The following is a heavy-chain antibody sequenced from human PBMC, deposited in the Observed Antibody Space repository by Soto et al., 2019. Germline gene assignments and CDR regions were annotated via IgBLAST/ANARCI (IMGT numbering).Heavy chain of an antibody. CDR1: GGSVSSGSYY. CDR2: IYYSGST. J-gene: IGHJ5*02. CDR3: ARVRWELLRGENWFDP. D-gene: IGHD1-26*01. Sequence: QVQLQESGPGLVKPSETLSLTCTVSGGSVSSGSYYWSWIRQPPGKVLEWIGYIYYSGSTNYNPSLKSRVTISVDTSKNQFSLKLSSVTAADTAVYYCARVRWELLRGENWFDPWGQGTLVTVSS. V-gene: IGHV4-61*01.